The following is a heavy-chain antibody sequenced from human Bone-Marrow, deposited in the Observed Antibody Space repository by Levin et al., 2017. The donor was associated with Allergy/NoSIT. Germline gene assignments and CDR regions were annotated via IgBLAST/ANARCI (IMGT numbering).Heavy chain of an antibody. CDR1: GFTFSSYA. J-gene: IGHJ4*02. CDR3: AKLNDYGDDLPDFDY. D-gene: IGHD4-17*01. CDR2: ISGSGGST. V-gene: IGHV3-23*01. Sequence: GGSLRLSCAASGFTFSSYAMSWVRQAPGKGLEWVSAISGSGGSTYYADSVKGRFTISRDNSKNTLYLQMNSLRAEDTAVYYCAKLNDYGDDLPDFDYWGQGTLVTVSS.